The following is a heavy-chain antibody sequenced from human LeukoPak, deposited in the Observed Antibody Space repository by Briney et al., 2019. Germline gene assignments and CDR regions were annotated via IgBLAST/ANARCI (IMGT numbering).Heavy chain of an antibody. CDR2: ISDSGHNT. Sequence: GGSLRLSCAGSGFSFSTFAIHWVRQAPGKGLEYVSAISDSGHNTHYANSVRGRFTISRDNSKNVVFLQMDSLKVEDTAVYYCARGPYHMLTMPMWFDAWGQGTLVTVSP. V-gene: IGHV3-64*01. CDR3: ARGPYHMLTMPMWFDA. CDR1: GFSFSTFA. J-gene: IGHJ5*02. D-gene: IGHD2-8*01.